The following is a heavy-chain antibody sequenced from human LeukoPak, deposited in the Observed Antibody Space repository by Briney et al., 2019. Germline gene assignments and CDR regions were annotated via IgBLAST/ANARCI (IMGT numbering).Heavy chain of an antibody. V-gene: IGHV4-59*12. CDR3: ARDVPTWFGELSSRGSHHAFDI. CDR2: VSYSGST. D-gene: IGHD3-10*01. J-gene: IGHJ3*02. Sequence: SETLSLTCTVSGGSIRSYYWSWVRQPPGKGLEWIGYVSYSGSTYYNPSLKSRVTISVDTSKNQFSLKLSSVTAADTAVYYCARDVPTWFGELSSRGSHHAFDIWGQGTMVTVSS. CDR1: GGSIRSYY.